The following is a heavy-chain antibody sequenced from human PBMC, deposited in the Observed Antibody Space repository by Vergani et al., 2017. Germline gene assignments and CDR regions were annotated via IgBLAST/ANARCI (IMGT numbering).Heavy chain of an antibody. CDR2: SYTSGST. CDR1: GGSISSGSYY. Sequence: QVQLQESGPGLVKPSQTLSLTCTVSGGSISSGSYYWSWIRQPAGKGLEWVGRSYTSGSTNYNPSLKSRVTISVDTSKNQFSLKLSSVTAADTAVYYGASRGGWLHYGMDVWREGTVVTVSS. J-gene: IGHJ6*02. V-gene: IGHV4-61*02. CDR3: ASRGGWLHYGMDV. D-gene: IGHD5-12*01.